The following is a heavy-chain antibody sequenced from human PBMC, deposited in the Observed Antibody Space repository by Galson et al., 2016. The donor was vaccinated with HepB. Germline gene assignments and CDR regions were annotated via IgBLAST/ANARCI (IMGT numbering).Heavy chain of an antibody. D-gene: IGHD6-13*01. CDR1: GFSVSSNY. J-gene: IGHJ4*02. CDR2: IYSGGST. V-gene: IGHV3-53*01. CDR3: AKWSDAAATY. Sequence: SLRLSCAASGFSVSSNYIIWVRQAPGKGLEWVSAIYSGGSTYYADAVKGHFTVSRDNSKNTLYLQMSSLTAEDTAVYYCAKWSDAAATYWGQGALVTVSS.